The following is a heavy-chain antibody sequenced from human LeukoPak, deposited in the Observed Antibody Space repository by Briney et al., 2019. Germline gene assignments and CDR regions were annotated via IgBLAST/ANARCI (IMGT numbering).Heavy chain of an antibody. CDR3: ARVREGNHLHQFYLDS. V-gene: IGHV4-59*01. CDR1: GASIKTYY. CDR2: IYSRGST. Sequence: PSETLSLTCNVSGASIKTYYWTWIRQPPGKGLEYVGYIYSRGSTNYNPSLKSRVTLSVDTSKNQSSLRLRSPTAADTAVYYCARVREGNHLHQFYLDSWGQGTLVTVSS. J-gene: IGHJ4*02. D-gene: IGHD1-14*01.